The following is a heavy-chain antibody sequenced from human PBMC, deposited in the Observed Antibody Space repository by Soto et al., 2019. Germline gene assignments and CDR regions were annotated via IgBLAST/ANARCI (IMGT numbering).Heavy chain of an antibody. CDR1: GFTFSSYA. Sequence: GGSLRLSCAASGFTFSSYAMHWVRQAPGKGLEWVAVISYDGSNKYYADSVKGRFTISRDNSKNTLYLQMNSLRAEDTAVYYCARARGDSSSQPRPYYYYYYGMDVWGQGTTVTVSS. D-gene: IGHD6-13*01. V-gene: IGHV3-30-3*01. J-gene: IGHJ6*02. CDR3: ARARGDSSSQPRPYYYYYYGMDV. CDR2: ISYDGSNK.